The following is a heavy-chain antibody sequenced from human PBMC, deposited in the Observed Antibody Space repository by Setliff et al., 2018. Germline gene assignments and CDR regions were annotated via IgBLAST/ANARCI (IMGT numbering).Heavy chain of an antibody. CDR2: SWSAGDR. Sequence: HPGGSLRLSCAASGFTVTSYWMHWVRQVTGKGLEWGSGSWSAGDRYYRDSVRGRYTISRENTENSLYLQMTSLRAEDTAVYFCARGRMPMDRGLLLYWYFDIWGRGTLVTVSS. J-gene: IGHJ2*01. V-gene: IGHV3-13*04. CDR1: GFTVTSYW. D-gene: IGHD3-10*01. CDR3: ARGRMPMDRGLLLYWYFDI.